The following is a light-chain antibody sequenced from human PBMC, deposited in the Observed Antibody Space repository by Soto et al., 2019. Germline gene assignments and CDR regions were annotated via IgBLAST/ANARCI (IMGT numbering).Light chain of an antibody. V-gene: IGKV3-20*01. J-gene: IGKJ1*01. CDR1: QSFSTSY. CDR3: QQYGSSRT. Sequence: EIVLMQSPGTLSLSPGERATLSCRASQSFSTSYLAWYQQKPGQAPRLLIYGASSRATGIPDRFSGGGSGTDFTLTISRLEPEDFAVYYCQQYGSSRTFGQGTKVEIK. CDR2: GAS.